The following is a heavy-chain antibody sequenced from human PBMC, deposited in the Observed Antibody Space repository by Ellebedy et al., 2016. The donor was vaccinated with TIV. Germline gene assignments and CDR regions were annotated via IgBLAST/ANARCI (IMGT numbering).Heavy chain of an antibody. CDR3: GRVWVATPRNYYYYMDV. V-gene: IGHV4-39*07. CDR1: GGSISSTSHC. Sequence: MPSETLSLTCAVSGGSISSTSHCWGWIRQTPGKALAWIGTFYNSGPTYYNSSLKSRVTISVDPSKCQFSLKLRSVTAADTAVYYCGRVWVATPRNYYYYMDVWGKGTTVTVSS. CDR2: FYNSGPT. J-gene: IGHJ6*03. D-gene: IGHD4-23*01.